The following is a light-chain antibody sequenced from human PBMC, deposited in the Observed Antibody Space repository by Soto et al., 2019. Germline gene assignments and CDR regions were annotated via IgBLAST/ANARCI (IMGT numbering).Light chain of an antibody. CDR2: FGS. CDR3: MQALQSLT. V-gene: IGKV2-28*01. CDR1: QSLLYNNTYNY. Sequence: EIVMTQSPLTLPVTPGEPASISCRSSQSLLYNNTYNYLDWXVQKPGQSPQLLIYFGSNRAPGVPDRSSGSGSGTDFTLKINRVEAEDVGTDYCMQALQSLTFGQGTRREIK. J-gene: IGKJ5*01.